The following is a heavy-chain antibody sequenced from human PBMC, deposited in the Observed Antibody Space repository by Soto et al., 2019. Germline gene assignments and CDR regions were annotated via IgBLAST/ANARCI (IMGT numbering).Heavy chain of an antibody. CDR3: ARLQSHGTYGMDV. CDR1: GDSFTYT. CDR2: IIPIFSTA. V-gene: IGHV1-69*13. Sequence: SVKVSCKASGDSFTYTLIWVRQAPGQGLQWMGGIIPIFSTANYAEKYHGRVTITAGESTKTAYMELITLRSEDTAAYYYARLQSHGTYGMDVWGQGTTVTVPS. D-gene: IGHD4-4*01. J-gene: IGHJ6*02.